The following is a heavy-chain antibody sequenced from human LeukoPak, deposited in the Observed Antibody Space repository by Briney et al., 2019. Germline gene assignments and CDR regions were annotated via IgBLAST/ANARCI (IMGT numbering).Heavy chain of an antibody. J-gene: IGHJ1*01. V-gene: IGHV1-69*05. Sequence: ASVKVSCKASGGTFSSYAISWVRQAPGQGLEWMGGIIPIFGTANYAQKFQGRVTITTDESTSTAYMELSSLRSEDTAVYYCASPAPGSSSWYHWGQGTLVTVSP. CDR3: ASPAPGSSSWYH. CDR2: IIPIFGTA. CDR1: GGTFSSYA. D-gene: IGHD6-13*01.